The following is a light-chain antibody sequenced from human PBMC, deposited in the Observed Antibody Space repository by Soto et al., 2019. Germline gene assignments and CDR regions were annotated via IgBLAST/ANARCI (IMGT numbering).Light chain of an antibody. V-gene: IGKV3-15*01. J-gene: IGKJ1*01. CDR2: GAS. Sequence: EVVLTQSPATLSVSPGERATLSCRASHIISSNLAWYQQKPGQAPRLLIYGASTRATGIPARFSGSGSGTEFTLTISSLQPEDFAVYYCHQYNNWPPWTFGQGTKVEIK. CDR3: HQYNNWPPWT. CDR1: HIISSN.